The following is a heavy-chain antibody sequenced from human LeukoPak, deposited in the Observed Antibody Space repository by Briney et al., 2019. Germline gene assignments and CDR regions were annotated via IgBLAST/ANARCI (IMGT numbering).Heavy chain of an antibody. D-gene: IGHD2-2*01. J-gene: IGHJ4*02. Sequence: GGSLRLSCAASGFTFSSYAMSWVRQAPGKGLEWVSAISGSGGSTYYADSVKGRFTISRDNSKNTLYLQMNSLRAEDTAVYYCAKAAYCSSTSCYGDYFDYWGQGTLVTVSS. V-gene: IGHV3-23*01. CDR2: ISGSGGST. CDR3: AKAAYCSSTSCYGDYFDY. CDR1: GFTFSSYA.